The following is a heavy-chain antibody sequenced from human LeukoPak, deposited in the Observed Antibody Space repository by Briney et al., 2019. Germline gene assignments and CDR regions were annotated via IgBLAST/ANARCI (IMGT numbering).Heavy chain of an antibody. CDR3: AKDVPAAYFDY. CDR2: IRSDGNIK. J-gene: IGHJ4*02. V-gene: IGHV3-30*02. CDR1: GFTFDNYG. D-gene: IGHD2-2*01. Sequence: PGGSLRLSCAASGFTFDNYGMHWVRQAPGKGLEWVAFIRSDGNIKYYADSVKGRFTISRDNSKNTLYLQVNSLRAEDTAVYFCAKDVPAAYFDYWGQGTLVTVSS.